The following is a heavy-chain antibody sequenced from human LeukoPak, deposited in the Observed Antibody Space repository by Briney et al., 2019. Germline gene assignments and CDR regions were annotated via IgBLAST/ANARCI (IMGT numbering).Heavy chain of an antibody. J-gene: IGHJ4*02. CDR2: ISYDGSNK. D-gene: IGHD4-17*01. CDR1: GFTFSSYG. V-gene: IGHV3-30*18. Sequence: GGSLRLSCAASGFTFSSYGMHWVRQAPGKGLEWVAVISYDGSNKYYADSVKGRFTISRDNSKNTLYLQMNSLRAEDTAVYYCAKGGILVTTVTTGDYWGQGTLVTVSS. CDR3: AKGGILVTTVTTGDY.